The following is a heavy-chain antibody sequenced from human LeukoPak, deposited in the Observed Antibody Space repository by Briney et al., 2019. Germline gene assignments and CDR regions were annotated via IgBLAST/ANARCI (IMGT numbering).Heavy chain of an antibody. D-gene: IGHD1-26*01. CDR2: VYTSGTT. CDR3: ARGTPYSGNKYYFDY. V-gene: IGHV4-61*02. J-gene: IGHJ4*02. Sequence: PSQTLSLTCTVSGGSISSGSYYWGWIRQPAGTGLEWIGRVYTSGTTNYNPSLKSRVTISVDTSKNQFSLRLSSVTAADTAVYYCARGTPYSGNKYYFDYWGQGTLVTVSS. CDR1: GGSISSGSYY.